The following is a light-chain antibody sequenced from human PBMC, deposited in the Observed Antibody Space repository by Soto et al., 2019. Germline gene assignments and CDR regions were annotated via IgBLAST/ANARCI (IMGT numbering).Light chain of an antibody. CDR2: DNS. J-gene: IGLJ2*01. CDR3: GAWDNSLSGVV. Sequence: QSVLTQPPSVSAAPGQKVILSFSGRSSNIGNTYVSWYQQLPGTAPKLLIYDNSERPSGIHDRFSGSKSGSSATLGITGLQTGDEADYYCGAWDNSLSGVVFGGGTKLTVL. CDR1: SSNIGNTY. V-gene: IGLV1-51*01.